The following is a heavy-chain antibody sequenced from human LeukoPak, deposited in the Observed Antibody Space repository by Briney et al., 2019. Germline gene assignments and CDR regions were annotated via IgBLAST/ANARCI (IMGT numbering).Heavy chain of an antibody. CDR1: GYTLTELS. D-gene: IGHD2-21*02. V-gene: IGHV1-24*01. CDR3: ATATAYCGGDCYLYFDY. CDR2: FDPEDGET. J-gene: IGHJ4*02. Sequence: ASVKVSCKVSGYTLTELSMHWVRQAPGKGLEWMGGFDPEDGETIYAQKFQGRVTMTEDTSTDTAYMELSSLRSEDTAVYYCATATAYCGGDCYLYFDYWGQGTLVTVSS.